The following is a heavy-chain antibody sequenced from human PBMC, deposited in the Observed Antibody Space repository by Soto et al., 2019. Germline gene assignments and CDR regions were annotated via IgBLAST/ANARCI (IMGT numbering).Heavy chain of an antibody. CDR2: IWYDGSNK. Sequence: PGGSLRLSCAASGFTCSSYGMHWVRQAPGKGLEWVAVIWYDGSNKYYADSVKGRFTISRDNSKNTLYLQMNSLRAEDTAVYYCARTGIVLVPAATYGMDVWGQGTTVTISS. CDR3: ARTGIVLVPAATYGMDV. J-gene: IGHJ6*02. CDR1: GFTCSSYG. V-gene: IGHV3-33*01. D-gene: IGHD2-2*01.